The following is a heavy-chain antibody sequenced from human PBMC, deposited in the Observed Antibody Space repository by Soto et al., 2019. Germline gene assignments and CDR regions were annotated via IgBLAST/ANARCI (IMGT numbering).Heavy chain of an antibody. V-gene: IGHV4-59*02. D-gene: IGHD5-12*01. CDR2: IYYSGGS. CDR1: GDSVTFYY. Sequence: SETLSLTCTVSGDSVTFYYWNWIRQSPGKGLEWIGSIYYSGGSNYNHYLRSRLTISLDTSKNQFSLKLTSVTAADTAIYYCARSGNTGYEFDYSGQGALVTVSS. J-gene: IGHJ4*02. CDR3: ARSGNTGYEFDY.